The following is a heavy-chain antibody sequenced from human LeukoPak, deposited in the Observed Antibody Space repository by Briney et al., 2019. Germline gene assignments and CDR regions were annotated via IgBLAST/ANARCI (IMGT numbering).Heavy chain of an antibody. CDR2: IKQDGSEE. CDR1: GFTFSTYG. D-gene: IGHD6-19*01. V-gene: IGHV3-7*01. Sequence: GRSLRLSCAASGFTFSTYGMHWVRQTPGKGLEWVANIKQDGSEEYYVDSMEGRFTVSRDNAKNSLSLQMNSLRADDTAVYYCARNSGWSVDYWGQGALVTVSS. J-gene: IGHJ4*02. CDR3: ARNSGWSVDY.